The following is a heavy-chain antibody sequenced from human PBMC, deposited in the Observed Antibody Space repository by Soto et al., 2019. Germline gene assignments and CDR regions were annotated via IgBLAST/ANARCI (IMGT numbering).Heavy chain of an antibody. CDR2: IIPIVGTA. Sequence: QVQLVQSGAEVKKPGYSVKVSCKASGGTFSSYAISWVRQAPGQGLEWMGGIIPIVGTANYAQKFQGRVTITADESTSTAYMELSSLRSEDTAVYYCAIPKEAAAGDTLDYWGQGTLVTVSS. CDR3: AIPKEAAAGDTLDY. CDR1: GGTFSSYA. V-gene: IGHV1-69*01. D-gene: IGHD6-13*01. J-gene: IGHJ4*02.